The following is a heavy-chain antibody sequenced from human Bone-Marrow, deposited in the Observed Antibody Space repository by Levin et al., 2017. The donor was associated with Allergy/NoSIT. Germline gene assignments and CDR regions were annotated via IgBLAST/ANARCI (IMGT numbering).Heavy chain of an antibody. CDR1: GFTFSSYS. J-gene: IGHJ5*02. V-gene: IGHV3-48*01. CDR3: AREAWGDWFDP. Sequence: GGSLRLSCAASGFTFSSYSMNWVRQAPGKGLEWVSYISSSSSTIYYADSVKGRFTISRDNAKNSLYLQMNSLRAEDTAVYYCAREAWGDWFDPWGQGTLVTVSS. D-gene: IGHD7-27*01. CDR2: ISSSSSTI.